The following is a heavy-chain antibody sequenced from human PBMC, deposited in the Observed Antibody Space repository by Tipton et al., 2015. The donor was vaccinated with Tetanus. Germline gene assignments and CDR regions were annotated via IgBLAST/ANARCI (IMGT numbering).Heavy chain of an antibody. Sequence: LRLSCTVSGGSISTRNYFWGWIRQAPGKGLEWIGNIYYSGSTDYNPSLKSRVAISVDTSKNQFSLKLSSVTAADTAVYYCARGSGWADFWGQGTQVTVSS. D-gene: IGHD6-19*01. V-gene: IGHV4-39*01. CDR2: IYYSGST. CDR1: GGSISTRNYF. J-gene: IGHJ4*02. CDR3: ARGSGWADF.